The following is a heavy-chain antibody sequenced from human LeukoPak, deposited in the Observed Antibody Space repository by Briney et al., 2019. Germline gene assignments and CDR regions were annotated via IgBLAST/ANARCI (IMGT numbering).Heavy chain of an antibody. CDR1: GGSFSGYY. V-gene: IGHV4-34*01. CDR3: ARDGADYGDYWNWFDP. Sequence: TSETLSLTCAVYGGSFSGYYWSWIRQPPGKGLEWIGSIYYSGSTYYNPSLKSRVTISVDTSKNQFSLKLSSVTAADTAVYYCARDGADYGDYWNWFDPWGQGTLVTVSS. D-gene: IGHD4-17*01. CDR2: IYYSGST. J-gene: IGHJ5*02.